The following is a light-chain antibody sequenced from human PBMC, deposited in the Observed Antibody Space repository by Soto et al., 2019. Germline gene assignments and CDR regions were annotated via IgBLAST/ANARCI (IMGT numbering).Light chain of an antibody. CDR2: EVT. CDR3: GSYTTSSTWV. J-gene: IGLJ3*02. V-gene: IGLV2-14*01. Sequence: QSALTQPASVSGSPGQSITISCTGTSSDVGGYNYVSWYQQHPGKAPKLMIYEVTNRPSGVSDRFPGSKSGNTASLTISGLQAEDEADYYCGSYTTSSTWVFGGGTKLTVL. CDR1: SSDVGGYNY.